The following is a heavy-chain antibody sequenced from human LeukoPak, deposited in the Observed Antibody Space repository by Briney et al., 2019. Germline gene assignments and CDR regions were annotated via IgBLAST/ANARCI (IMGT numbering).Heavy chain of an antibody. Sequence: ASVKVSCKASGYTFTSYAMHWVRQAPGQRLEWMGWINAGNGNTKYSQKFQGRVTMTEDTSTDTAYMELSSLRSEDTAVYYCATDDYVWGSYRYRWYYFDYWGQGTLVTVSS. J-gene: IGHJ4*02. V-gene: IGHV1-3*01. CDR2: INAGNGNT. CDR1: GYTFTSYA. CDR3: ATDDYVWGSYRYRWYYFDY. D-gene: IGHD3-16*02.